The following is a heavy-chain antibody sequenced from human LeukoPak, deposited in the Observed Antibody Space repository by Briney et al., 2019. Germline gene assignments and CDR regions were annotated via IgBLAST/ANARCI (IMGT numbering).Heavy chain of an antibody. CDR2: ISYGGSNK. V-gene: IGHV3-30-3*01. D-gene: IGHD1-20*01. CDR1: GFTFSSYA. Sequence: PGRSLRLSCAASGFTFSSYAMHWVRQAPGKGLEWVAVISYGGSNKYYADSVKGRFTISRDNSKNTLYLQMNSLRAEDTAVYYCAAAYYWNFDYWGQGTLVTVSS. J-gene: IGHJ4*02. CDR3: AAAYYWNFDY.